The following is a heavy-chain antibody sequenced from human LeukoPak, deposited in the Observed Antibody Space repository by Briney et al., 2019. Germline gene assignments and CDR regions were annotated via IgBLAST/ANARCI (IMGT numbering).Heavy chain of an antibody. CDR1: GFTLSYYG. V-gene: IGHV3-30*18. CDR3: AKPYYYDRSGSGVNHFHY. Sequence: GGSLRLSCAASGFTLSYYGMHGVRQAPGKGLERGAVISYEGSNKYYADSVKGRFTISRDNTKNTLYLQMNSLRPEDTAVYYCAKPYYYDRSGSGVNHFHYWGQGTLVTVSS. J-gene: IGHJ4*02. CDR2: ISYEGSNK. D-gene: IGHD3-22*01.